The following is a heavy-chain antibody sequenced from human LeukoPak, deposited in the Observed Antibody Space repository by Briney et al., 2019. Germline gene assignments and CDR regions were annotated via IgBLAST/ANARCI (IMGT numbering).Heavy chain of an antibody. J-gene: IGHJ4*02. CDR1: GFTFSSYG. Sequence: PGGSLRLSCAASGFTFSSYGMSWVRQAPGKGLEWVSAISGSGGSTYYADSVKGRFTISRDNSKNTLYLQMNSLRAEDTAVYYCAKASGYSGYDFHDYWGQGTLVTVSS. CDR2: ISGSGGST. D-gene: IGHD5-12*01. V-gene: IGHV3-23*01. CDR3: AKASGYSGYDFHDY.